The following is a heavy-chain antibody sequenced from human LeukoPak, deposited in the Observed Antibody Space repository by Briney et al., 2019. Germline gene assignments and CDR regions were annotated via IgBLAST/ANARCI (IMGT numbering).Heavy chain of an antibody. J-gene: IGHJ4*02. CDR3: ARDPPITIFGVVHPTFDY. CDR2: INAGNGNT. CDR1: GYTFTSYA. Sequence: ASVNVSCKASGYTFTSYAMHWVRQAPGQRLEWMGWINAGNGNTKYSQKFQGRVTITRDTSASTAYMELSSLRSEDTAVYYCARDPPITIFGVVHPTFDYWGQGTLVTVSS. V-gene: IGHV1-3*01. D-gene: IGHD3-3*01.